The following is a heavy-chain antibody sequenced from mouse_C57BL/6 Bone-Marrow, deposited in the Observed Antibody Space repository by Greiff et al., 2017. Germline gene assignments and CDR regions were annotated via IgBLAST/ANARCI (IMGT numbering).Heavy chain of an antibody. V-gene: IGHV1-61*01. D-gene: IGHD2-2*01. CDR2: IYPSDSAT. Sequence: QVQLQQPGAELVRPGSSVTLSCKASGYTFTSYCMDWVKQRPGQGLEWIGNIYPSDSATHYYQKFKDKATLTVDKSSSTAYMQLSRLTSEDSAVCCCLQWFLDYWGQGTTLTVSS. CDR3: LQWFLDY. J-gene: IGHJ2*01. CDR1: GYTFTSYC.